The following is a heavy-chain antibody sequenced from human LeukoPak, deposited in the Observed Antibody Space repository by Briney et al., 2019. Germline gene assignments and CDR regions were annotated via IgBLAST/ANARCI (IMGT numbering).Heavy chain of an antibody. V-gene: IGHV3-74*01. D-gene: IGHD5/OR15-5a*01. Sequence: GVSLRLSCAASGFTFSVYWMHWVRQAPGKGLVWVSRINTDGSNAIYADSVRGRFTISRENAKNTLYLQMNSLRAEDPAVYYCARGLSPSEAYDTWGQGTMVAVSS. CDR1: GFTFSVYW. CDR2: INTDGSNA. CDR3: ARGLSPSEAYDT. J-gene: IGHJ3*02.